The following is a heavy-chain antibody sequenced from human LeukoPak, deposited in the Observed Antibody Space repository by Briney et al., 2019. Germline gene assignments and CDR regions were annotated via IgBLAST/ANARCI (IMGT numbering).Heavy chain of an antibody. V-gene: IGHV5-10-1*01. CDR3: ARHETMIGYFDY. CDR2: IDPSDSYT. Sequence: PGESLKISCKGSGYSFTSYWISWVRQLPGKGLEWMGRIDPSDSYTNYSPSFQGHVTISADKSISTAYLQWSSLKASDTAMYYCARHETMIGYFDYWGQGTLVTVSS. CDR1: GYSFTSYW. D-gene: IGHD3-10*02. J-gene: IGHJ4*02.